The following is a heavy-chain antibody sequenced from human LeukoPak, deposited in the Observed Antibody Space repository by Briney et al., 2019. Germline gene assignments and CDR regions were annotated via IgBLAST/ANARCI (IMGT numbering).Heavy chain of an antibody. CDR1: GYTFTGYY. Sequence: ASVKVSCKASGYTFTGYYMHWVRQAPGQGLEWMGWINTNTGNPTYAQGFTGRFVFSLDTSVSTAYLQISSLKAEDTAVYYCARARRFLPYSSGPDYWGQGTLVTVSS. J-gene: IGHJ4*02. D-gene: IGHD6-19*01. CDR3: ARARRFLPYSSGPDY. CDR2: INTNTGNP. V-gene: IGHV7-4-1*02.